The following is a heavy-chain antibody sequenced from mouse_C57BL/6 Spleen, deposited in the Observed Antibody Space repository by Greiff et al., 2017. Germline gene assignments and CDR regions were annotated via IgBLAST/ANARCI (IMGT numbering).Heavy chain of an antibody. J-gene: IGHJ4*01. Sequence: QVQLQQSGPELVKPGASVKISCKASGYAFSSSWMNWVKQRPGKGLEWIGRIYPGDGDTNYNGKFKGKATLTADKSSSTAYMQLSSLTSEDSAVYFCARPPITTVYAMDYWGQGTSVTVSS. CDR2: IYPGDGDT. V-gene: IGHV1-82*01. CDR3: ARPPITTVYAMDY. D-gene: IGHD1-1*01. CDR1: GYAFSSSW.